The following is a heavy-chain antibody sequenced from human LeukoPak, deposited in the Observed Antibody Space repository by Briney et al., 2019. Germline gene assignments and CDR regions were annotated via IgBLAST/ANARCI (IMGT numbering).Heavy chain of an antibody. D-gene: IGHD3-10*01. CDR1: GYTFTSYG. CDR2: IIPIFGTA. V-gene: IGHV1-69*05. Sequence: GASVKVSCKASGYTFTSYGISWVRQAPGQGLEWMGGIIPIFGTANYAQKFQGRVTITTDKSTSTAYMELSSLRSEDTAVYYCARGETYYYGSGSYYNDDYIHYYYYMDVWGKGTTVTVSS. CDR3: ARGETYYYGSGSYYNDDYIHYYYYMDV. J-gene: IGHJ6*03.